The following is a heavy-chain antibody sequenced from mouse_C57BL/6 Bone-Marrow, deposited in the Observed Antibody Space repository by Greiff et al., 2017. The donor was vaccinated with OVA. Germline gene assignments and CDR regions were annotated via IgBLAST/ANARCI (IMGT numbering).Heavy chain of an antibody. J-gene: IGHJ2*01. V-gene: IGHV6-3*01. Sequence: EVQGVESGGGLVQPGGSMKLSCVASGFTFSNYWMNWVRQSPEKGLEWVAQIRLKSDNYATHYAESVKGRFTISRDDSKSSVYLQMNNLRAEDTGIYYCTGERYFDYWGQGTTLTVSS. CDR1: GFTFSNYW. CDR2: IRLKSDNYAT. CDR3: TGERYFDY.